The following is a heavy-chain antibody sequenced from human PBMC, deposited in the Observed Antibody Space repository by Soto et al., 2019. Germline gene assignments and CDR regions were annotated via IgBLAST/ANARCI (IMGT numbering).Heavy chain of an antibody. V-gene: IGHV4-4*07. D-gene: IGHD1-26*01. CDR1: GGSISSYY. J-gene: IGHJ4*02. CDR3: ASSGSFPGY. CDR2: XYXXXSX. Sequence: SETPSLTCTVSGGSISSYYWSWIRQPAGXGLEXIXRXYXXXSXXXXPSLKSRVTMSVDTSKNQLSLKLSSVTAADTAVYYCASSGSFPGYWGQGTLVTVSS.